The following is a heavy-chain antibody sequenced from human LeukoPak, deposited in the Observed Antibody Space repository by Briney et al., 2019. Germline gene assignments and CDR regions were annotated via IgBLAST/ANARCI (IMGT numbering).Heavy chain of an antibody. V-gene: IGHV3-23*01. CDR3: ARELREHGVFDI. D-gene: IGHD1/OR15-1a*01. J-gene: IGHJ3*02. CDR2: ISGHGGST. CDR1: GFTFSSYA. Sequence: GGSLRLSCAASGFTFSSYAMSWVRQAPGKGLEWVSAISGHGGSTYYADSVKGRFTISRDNSKNTLYLQMNSLRAEDTAVYYCARELREHGVFDIWGQGTMVTVSS.